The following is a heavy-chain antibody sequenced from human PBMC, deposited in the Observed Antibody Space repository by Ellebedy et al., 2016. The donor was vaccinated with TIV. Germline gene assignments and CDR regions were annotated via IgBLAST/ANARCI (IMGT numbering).Heavy chain of an antibody. J-gene: IGHJ4*02. CDR1: GFTVTTNY. CDR3: ARDAAGNGGKLDY. D-gene: IGHD4-23*01. V-gene: IGHV3-53*01. Sequence: PGGSLRLSCAASGFTVTTNYMNWVRQAPGKGLEWVSVIFSAADGGETHYADSVKGRFTMSRDSSKNTLYLQMNSLRAEDTAVYYCARDAAGNGGKLDYWGQGALVTVSS. CDR2: IFSAADGGET.